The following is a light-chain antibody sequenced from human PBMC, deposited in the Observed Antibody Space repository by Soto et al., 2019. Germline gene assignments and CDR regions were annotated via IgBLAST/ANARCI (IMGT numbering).Light chain of an antibody. J-gene: IGKJ5*01. V-gene: IGKV3-15*01. CDR1: QSVTYN. CDR3: QHADSFPLIT. CDR2: GAS. Sequence: EIITTQSPATLSESPGERVTLSCRATQSVTYNLAWDQQKPGQAPRLLIYGASTRATGIPARFSGTGSGTDFTLTISSLQPEDFATYYCQHADSFPLITFGQGTRLEIK.